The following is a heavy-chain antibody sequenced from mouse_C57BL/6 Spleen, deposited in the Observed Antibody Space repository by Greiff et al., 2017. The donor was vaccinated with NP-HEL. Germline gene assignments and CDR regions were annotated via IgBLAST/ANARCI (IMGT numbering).Heavy chain of an antibody. CDR1: GYTFTSYW. CDR3: ARRDDGYYPFAY. V-gene: IGHV1-64*01. Sequence: VQLQQPGAELVKPGASVKLSCKASGYTFTSYWMHWVKQRPGQGLEWIGMIHPNSGSTNYNEKFKSKATLTVDKSSSTAYMQLSSLTSEDSAVYYCARRDDGYYPFAYWGQGTLVTVSA. J-gene: IGHJ3*01. CDR2: IHPNSGST. D-gene: IGHD2-3*01.